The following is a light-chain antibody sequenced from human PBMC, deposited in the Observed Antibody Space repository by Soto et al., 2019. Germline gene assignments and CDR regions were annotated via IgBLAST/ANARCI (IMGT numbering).Light chain of an antibody. V-gene: IGKV3-20*01. CDR3: QQCSSYPLT. J-gene: IGKJ4*01. Sequence: EFVLTQSPGTLSLSPGXRATLSCRASQTVRNNYLAWYQQKPGQAPRLLIYDASSRATGIPDRFSGGGSGTDFTLTIRRLEPEDFAVYYCQQCSSYPLTFGGGTKVDI. CDR1: QTVRNNY. CDR2: DAS.